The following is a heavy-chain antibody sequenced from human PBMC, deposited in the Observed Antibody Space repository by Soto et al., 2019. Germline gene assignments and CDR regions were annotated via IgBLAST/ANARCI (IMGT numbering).Heavy chain of an antibody. CDR1: GFTFSSYA. D-gene: IGHD3-3*01. Sequence: EVQLLESGGGLVQPGGSLRLSCAASGFTFSSYAMTWVRQAPGKGLEWVSAISGSGAGTYYADSVKGRFTISRDNSKNTLYLQMNILRAEDTAVYYCARGEGLRFLDGGSDFWGQGTLVTVSS. V-gene: IGHV3-23*01. J-gene: IGHJ4*02. CDR2: ISGSGAGT. CDR3: ARGEGLRFLDGGSDF.